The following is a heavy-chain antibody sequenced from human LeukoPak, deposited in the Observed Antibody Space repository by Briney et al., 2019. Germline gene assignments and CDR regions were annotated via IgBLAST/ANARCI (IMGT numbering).Heavy chain of an antibody. Sequence: PSETLSLTCTVSGGSISSSSYYWGWVRQPRGKGREWIVSIYYSGITYYHPSLKSRVTISVDTSKHQFSLKLSSVTAADTAVYYCARVYGDYDFWSPSPRFDPWGQGTLVTVSS. CDR3: ARVYGDYDFWSPSPRFDP. V-gene: IGHV4-39*07. CDR2: IYYSGIT. J-gene: IGHJ5*02. D-gene: IGHD3-3*01. CDR1: GGSISSSSYY.